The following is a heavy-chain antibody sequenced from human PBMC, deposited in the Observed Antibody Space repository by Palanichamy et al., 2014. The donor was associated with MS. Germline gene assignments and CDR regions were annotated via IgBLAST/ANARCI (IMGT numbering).Heavy chain of an antibody. CDR1: GFTFSIYV. J-gene: IGHJ4*02. D-gene: IGHD3-10*01. Sequence: EVQLLESGGGLVQPGGSLRLSCAASGFTFSIYVMTWVRQAPGKGLEWVSSIGGGGSTSYYADSVKGRFTVSRDNSKNTLYLQMNSLRGDDTAVYYCAKDRGFGERWGQGTLVTVSS. CDR2: IGGGGSTS. V-gene: IGHV3-23*01. CDR3: AKDRGFGER.